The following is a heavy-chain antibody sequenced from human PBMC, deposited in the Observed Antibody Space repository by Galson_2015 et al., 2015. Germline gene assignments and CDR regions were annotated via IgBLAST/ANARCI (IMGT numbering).Heavy chain of an antibody. CDR1: GYTFSGYF. CDR3: ARDWQQLPNPTQVHWFDP. Sequence: SVKVSCKASGYTFSGYFMNWVRQAPGQGLEWMGRINPNSGGTNYAQKFQGRVTMTSDTSISTAYMELSRLISDDTAVYYCARDWQQLPNPTQVHWFDPWGQGTLVTVSS. D-gene: IGHD6-13*01. V-gene: IGHV1-2*06. J-gene: IGHJ5*02. CDR2: INPNSGGT.